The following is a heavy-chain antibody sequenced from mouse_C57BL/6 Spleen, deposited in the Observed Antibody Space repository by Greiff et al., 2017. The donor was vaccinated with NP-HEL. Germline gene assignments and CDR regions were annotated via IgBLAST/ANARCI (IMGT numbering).Heavy chain of an antibody. J-gene: IGHJ3*01. CDR1: GYTFTSYW. Sequence: VQLQQSGAELAKPGASVKLSCKASGYTFTSYWMHWVKQRPGQGLEWIGYINPSSGYTKYNQKFKDKATLTAYKSSSTAYMQLSSLTYEDSAVYYCAPLGQGFAYWGQGTLVTVSA. CDR3: APLGQGFAY. V-gene: IGHV1-7*01. D-gene: IGHD3-3*01. CDR2: INPSSGYT.